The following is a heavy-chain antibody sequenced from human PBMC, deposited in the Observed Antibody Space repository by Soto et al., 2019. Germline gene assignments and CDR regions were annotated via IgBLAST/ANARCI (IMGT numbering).Heavy chain of an antibody. V-gene: IGHV1-8*01. Sequence: ASVKVSCKASGYTFTGYEINGVRQATGQGLEWMGWMNPHSGNTGYAQKFQGRVTMTRNTSISRAYMELSSLRAEDTAVYYCARCGGYFDWPWGQGTLVTVS. D-gene: IGHD3-9*01. CDR1: GYTFTGYE. CDR3: ARCGGYFDWP. CDR2: MNPHSGNT. J-gene: IGHJ4*02.